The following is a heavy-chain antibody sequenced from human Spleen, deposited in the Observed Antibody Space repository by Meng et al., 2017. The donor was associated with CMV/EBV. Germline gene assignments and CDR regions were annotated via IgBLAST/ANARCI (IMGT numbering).Heavy chain of an antibody. D-gene: IGHD3-10*01. V-gene: IGHV4-59*01. Sequence: SCTVSGGSISSYYWSWIRQPPGKGLEWIGYIYYSGSTNYNPSLKSRVTISVDTSKTQFSLKLSSVTAADTAVYYCARYRGYGWGIHYYFDYWGQGTMVTVSS. CDR1: GGSISSYY. CDR2: IYYSGST. J-gene: IGHJ4*02. CDR3: ARYRGYGWGIHYYFDY.